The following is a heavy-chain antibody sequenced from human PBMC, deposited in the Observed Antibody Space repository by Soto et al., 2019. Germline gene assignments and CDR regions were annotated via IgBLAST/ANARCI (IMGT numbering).Heavy chain of an antibody. D-gene: IGHD5-18*01. CDR2: ISSSSSTI. CDR1: GFTFSSYS. V-gene: IGHV3-48*02. Sequence: GGSLRLSCAASGFTFSSYSMNWVRQAPGKGLEWVSYISSSSSTIYYADSVKGGFTISRDNAKNSLYLQMNSLRDEDTAVYYCARGLLYSYGFDYFDYWGQGTLVTVSS. J-gene: IGHJ4*02. CDR3: ARGLLYSYGFDYFDY.